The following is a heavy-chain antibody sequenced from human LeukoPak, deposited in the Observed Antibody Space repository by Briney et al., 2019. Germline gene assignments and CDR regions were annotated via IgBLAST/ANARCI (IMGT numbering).Heavy chain of an antibody. Sequence: GASVTVSCTASGYTFTSYYMHWVRQAPGQGLEWMGIINPSGGSTSYAQKFQGRVTMTRDTSTSTVYMELSSLRSEDTAVYYCARRGLTTGYYYGMDVWGQGTTVTVSS. CDR1: GYTFTSYY. D-gene: IGHD4-17*01. V-gene: IGHV1-46*01. CDR2: INPSGGST. J-gene: IGHJ6*02. CDR3: ARRGLTTGYYYGMDV.